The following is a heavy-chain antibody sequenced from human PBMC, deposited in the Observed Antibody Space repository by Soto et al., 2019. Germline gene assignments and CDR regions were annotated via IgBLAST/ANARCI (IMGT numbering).Heavy chain of an antibody. D-gene: IGHD3-3*02. CDR3: ARDHFPYTYASFDS. V-gene: IGHV1-18*04. Sequence: QVQLVQSGAEMKKPGASVKVSCKASGYTFTTYGISWVRQAPGQGLEWMGWISAYNGNTHYAQKLQGRVTMTTDTSTSPAYVELRSLRSDDTAVYSCARDHFPYTYASFDSWGQGNLVTCSS. J-gene: IGHJ5*01. CDR1: GYTFTTYG. CDR2: ISAYNGNT.